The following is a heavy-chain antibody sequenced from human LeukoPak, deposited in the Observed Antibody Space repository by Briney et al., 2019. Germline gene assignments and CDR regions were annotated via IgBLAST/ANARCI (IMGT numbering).Heavy chain of an antibody. V-gene: IGHV3-30*02. D-gene: IGHD7-27*01. J-gene: IGHJ4*02. CDR3: AKDWGWGRGFDY. Sequence: GGSLRLSCAASGFTFSSYAMSWVRQAPGKGLEWVANIKQDGSNKYYADSVKGRFTISRDNSKNTLYLQMNSLRAEDTAVYYCAKDWGWGRGFDYWGQGTLVTVSS. CDR2: IKQDGSNK. CDR1: GFTFSSYA.